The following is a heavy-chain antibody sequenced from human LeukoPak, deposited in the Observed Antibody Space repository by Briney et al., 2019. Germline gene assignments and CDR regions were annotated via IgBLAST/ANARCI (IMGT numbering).Heavy chain of an antibody. CDR3: ARDRGDEYSSGWYDY. V-gene: IGHV3-48*03. CDR2: ISSSGSTI. CDR1: GFTFSSYE. D-gene: IGHD6-19*01. Sequence: GGSLRLSCAASGFTFSSYEMNWVRQAPGKGLEWVSYISSSGSTIYYADSVKGRFTISRDNAKNSLYLQMNSLRAEDTAVYYCARDRGDEYSSGWYDYWGQGTLVTVS. J-gene: IGHJ4*02.